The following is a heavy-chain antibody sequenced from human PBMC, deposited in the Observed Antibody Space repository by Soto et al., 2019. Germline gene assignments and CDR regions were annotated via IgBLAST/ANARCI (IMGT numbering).Heavy chain of an antibody. CDR2: ISSSSTI. V-gene: IGHV3-48*02. Sequence: GGPLRLSCAASVFTFSGYTMNWVRRAPGKGLEWVSYISSSSTIYYAASVKGRFTISKDNPKNSLSLQINSLPDEDRPGYYCAGDGHGELLHCFDHWGQGTLVPVSS. CDR3: AGDGHGELLHCFDH. D-gene: IGHD1-7*01. CDR1: VFTFSGYT. J-gene: IGHJ5*02.